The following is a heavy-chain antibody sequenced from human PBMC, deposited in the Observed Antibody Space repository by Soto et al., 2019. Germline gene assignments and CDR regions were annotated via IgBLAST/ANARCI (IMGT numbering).Heavy chain of an antibody. CDR3: WGSGASGHEKLAY. J-gene: IGHJ4*02. CDR1: NYTFTTYG. Sequence: ASVKVSCKASNYTFTTYGISWVRQAPGQGLEWMGWISAYNGNTNYAQKLQGRVTMTTDTSTSTAYMELRSLRSDDTAVYYCWGSGASGHEKLAYWAQGPLVPVSS. CDR2: ISAYNGNT. V-gene: IGHV1-18*01. D-gene: IGHD5-12*01.